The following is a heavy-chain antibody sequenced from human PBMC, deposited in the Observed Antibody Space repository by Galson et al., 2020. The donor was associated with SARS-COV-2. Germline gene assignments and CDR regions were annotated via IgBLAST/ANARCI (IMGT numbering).Heavy chain of an antibody. J-gene: IGHJ4*02. CDR3: ARYSGGYDSAGFDY. CDR1: GYSISSGYY. CDR2: IYHSGST. V-gene: IGHV4-38-2*02. Sequence: SETLSLTCTVSGYSISSGYYWGWIRQPPGKGLEWIGSIYHSGSTYYNPSLKSRVTISVDTSKNQFSLKLSSVTAADTAVYYCARYSGGYDSAGFDYWGQGTLVTVSS. D-gene: IGHD5-12*01.